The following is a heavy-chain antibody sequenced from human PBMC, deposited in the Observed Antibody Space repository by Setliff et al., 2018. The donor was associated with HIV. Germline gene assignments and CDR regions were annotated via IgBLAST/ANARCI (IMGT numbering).Heavy chain of an antibody. CDR2: INHSGTT. D-gene: IGHD5-12*01. V-gene: IGHV4-34*01. Sequence: SETLSLTCAVYGGSFSNYYWSWIRQPPGKGLEWIGEINHSGTTYYNPSLRSRVTISVDTSKNQFSLKLSSVTAADTAVYYCARQGDGYNLYHVYYFDYWGQGTLVTVSS. CDR3: ARQGDGYNLYHVYYFDY. CDR1: GGSFSNYY. J-gene: IGHJ4*02.